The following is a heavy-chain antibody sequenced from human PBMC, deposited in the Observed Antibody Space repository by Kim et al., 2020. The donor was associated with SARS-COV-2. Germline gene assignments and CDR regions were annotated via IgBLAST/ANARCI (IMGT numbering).Heavy chain of an antibody. D-gene: IGHD6-19*01. Sequence: SETLSLTCAVYGGSFSGYYWSWIRQPPGKGLEWIGEINHSGSTNYNPSLKSRVTISVDTSKNQFSLKLSSVTAADTAVYYCARGHRDLSSGWLGIDAFD. J-gene: IGHJ3*02. CDR1: GGSFSGYY. CDR3: ARGHRDLSSGWLGIDAFD. V-gene: IGHV4-34*01. CDR2: INHSGST.